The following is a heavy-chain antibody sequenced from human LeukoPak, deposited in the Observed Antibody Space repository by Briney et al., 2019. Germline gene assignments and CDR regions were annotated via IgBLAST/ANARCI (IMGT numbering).Heavy chain of an antibody. CDR2: IRSKAYGGTT. D-gene: IGHD3-22*01. CDR1: GFTFGDYA. J-gene: IGHJ4*02. Sequence: PGGSLRLSCTASGFTFGDYAMSWVRQAPGKGLEWVGFIRSKAYGGTTEYSASVKGRFTSSRDESKSIVYLQSNSLKSEETAVYYCTREYTYYYDSSGYYYLDYWGQGTLVTVSS. CDR3: TREYTYYYDSSGYYYLDY. V-gene: IGHV3-49*04.